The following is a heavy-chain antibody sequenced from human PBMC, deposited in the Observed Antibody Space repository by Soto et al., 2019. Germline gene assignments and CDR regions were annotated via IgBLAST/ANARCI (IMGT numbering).Heavy chain of an antibody. D-gene: IGHD2-21*01. CDR2: IYYSGST. J-gene: IGHJ5*02. V-gene: IGHV4-39*01. CDR3: ARKQHNNWLDH. CDR1: GGCISIISYY. Sequence: RSLTFTFSGGCISIISYYFCLGRRPPGKGLEWIGSIYYSGSTYYNPSLKSRVTISVDTSKNQFSLKLSSVTAADTAVYYCARKQHNNWLDHWGQGTLVTVSS.